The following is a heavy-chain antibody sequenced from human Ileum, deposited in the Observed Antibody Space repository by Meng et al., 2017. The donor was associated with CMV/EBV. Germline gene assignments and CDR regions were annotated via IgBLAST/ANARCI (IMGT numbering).Heavy chain of an antibody. CDR1: GFTFNNHG. V-gene: IGHV3-30*02. CDR2: IRSDGRIT. J-gene: IGHJ4*02. CDR3: AKDVSGSGL. D-gene: IGHD3-10*01. Sequence: GQLGASGGGLVQPGGSLRLPCAASGFTFNNHGMPWVRQAPGKGLEWVSFIRSDGRITYYVDSVKGRFSISRDNSRNTLYLEMNSLRHEDTAVYFCAKDVSGSGLWGQGTLVTVSS.